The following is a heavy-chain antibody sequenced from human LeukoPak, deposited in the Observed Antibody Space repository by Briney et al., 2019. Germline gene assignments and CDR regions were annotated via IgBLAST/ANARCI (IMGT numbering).Heavy chain of an antibody. Sequence: TPETLSLTCTVSGGSISSGDYYWSWIRQPPGKGLEWIGYIYYSGSTYYNPSLKSRVTISVDTSKNQFSLKLSSVTAADTAVYYCARGYYYDTNWFDPWGQGTLVTVSS. CDR1: GGSISSGDYY. CDR2: IYYSGST. V-gene: IGHV4-30-4*01. D-gene: IGHD3-22*01. J-gene: IGHJ5*02. CDR3: ARGYYYDTNWFDP.